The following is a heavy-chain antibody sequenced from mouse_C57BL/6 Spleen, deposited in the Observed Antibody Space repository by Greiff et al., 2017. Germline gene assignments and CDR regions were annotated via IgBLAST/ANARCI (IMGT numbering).Heavy chain of an antibody. CDR1: GYSITSGYY. D-gene: IGHD1-1*01. J-gene: IGHJ4*01. Sequence: DVQLQESGPGLVKPSQSLSLTCSVTGYSITSGYYWNWIRQFPGNKLEWMGYISYDGSNNYNPSLKNRISITRDTSKNQFFLKLNSVTTEDTATYYCARGEYYGSSPRAMDYWGQGTSVTVST. V-gene: IGHV3-6*01. CDR3: ARGEYYGSSPRAMDY. CDR2: ISYDGSN.